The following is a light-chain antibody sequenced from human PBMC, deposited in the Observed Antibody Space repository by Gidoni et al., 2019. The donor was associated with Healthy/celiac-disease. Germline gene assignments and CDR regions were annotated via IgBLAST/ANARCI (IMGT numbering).Light chain of an antibody. CDR2: KAS. J-gene: IGKJ1*01. CDR1: QSVSNW. V-gene: IGKV1-5*03. Sequence: DIQRTQSPSTLSASVGDRGTITCRASQSVSNWLAWYQQKPGKATKLLIYKASSLESGVPSRFSGSGSVTEFTLTICSLQPDDFATYYCQQYKSYSTFGQGTKVEIK. CDR3: QQYKSYST.